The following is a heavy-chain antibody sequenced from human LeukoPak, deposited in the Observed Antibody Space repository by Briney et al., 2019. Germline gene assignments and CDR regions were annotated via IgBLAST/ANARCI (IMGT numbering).Heavy chain of an antibody. V-gene: IGHV4-59*01. Sequence: PSETLSLTCTVSGGSISSYYWSWIRQPPGKGLEWIGYIYYSGSTIYNPSLKSRVTISVDTSKNQFSLKLSSVTAADTAVYYCARGPMVRGVIITGDFDYWGQGTLVTVSS. CDR2: IYYSGST. CDR1: GGSISSYY. J-gene: IGHJ4*02. D-gene: IGHD3-10*01. CDR3: ARGPMVRGVIITGDFDY.